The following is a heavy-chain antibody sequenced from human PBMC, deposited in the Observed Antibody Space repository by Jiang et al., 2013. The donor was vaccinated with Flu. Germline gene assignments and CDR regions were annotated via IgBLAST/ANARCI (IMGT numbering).Heavy chain of an antibody. CDR2: IYYSGST. CDR3: ARRWSNHYIFDY. J-gene: IGHJ4*02. V-gene: IGHV4-39*01. Sequence: GSGLVKPSETLSLTCTASGGSISTSSYFWGWIRQPPGKGLEWIATIYYSGSTYYNPSHKSRVTISVDTSKNQFSLKLSSVTAADTAVYYCARRWSNHYIFDYWGQGNPGSPSPQ. CDR1: GGSISTSSYF. D-gene: IGHD3-16*02.